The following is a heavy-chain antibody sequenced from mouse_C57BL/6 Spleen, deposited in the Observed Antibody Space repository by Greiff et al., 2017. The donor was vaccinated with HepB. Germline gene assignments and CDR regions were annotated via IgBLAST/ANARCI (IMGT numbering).Heavy chain of an antibody. CDR1: GFTFSSYT. CDR3: ARHPRITTVIALDY. CDR2: ISGGGGNT. V-gene: IGHV5-9*01. D-gene: IGHD1-1*01. Sequence: EVKLVESGGGLVKPGGSLKLSCAASGFTFSSYTMSWVRPTPEKRLEWVATISGGGGNTYYPYSVKSRFTISRDNATNTQYLQMSSLRSEDTAWYYCARHPRITTVIALDYWGQGTTLTVSS. J-gene: IGHJ2*01.